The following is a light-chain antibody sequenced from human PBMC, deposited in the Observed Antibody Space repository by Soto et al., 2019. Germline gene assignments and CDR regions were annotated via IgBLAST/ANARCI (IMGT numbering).Light chain of an antibody. J-gene: IGLJ1*01. CDR1: SSDVGGYNY. CDR3: RSYTSSSTLLYV. Sequence: QSALTQPASVSGSPGQSITISCTGTSSDVGGYNYVSWYQQHPGKAPKLMIYDDSNRPSGVSNRFSGSKSGNTASLTISGLHAEDEADYYCRSYTSSSTLLYVFGTGTKVTVL. CDR2: DDS. V-gene: IGLV2-14*01.